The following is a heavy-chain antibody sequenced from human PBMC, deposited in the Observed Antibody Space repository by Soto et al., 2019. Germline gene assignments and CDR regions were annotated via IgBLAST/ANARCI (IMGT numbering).Heavy chain of an antibody. V-gene: IGHV1-18*01. CDR1: GYTFTTSG. J-gene: IGHJ6*02. Sequence: QVQLVQSGPEVRKPGASVKVSCEASGYTFTTSGISWVRQVPGQGLEWMGWISTYNGDTNSAQNFQGRVLMTADTSTGTAYMELMSLKSDHTAVYYCARQGRWPCYYYGLDVWGQGTIVTVS. D-gene: IGHD6-13*01. CDR3: ARQGRWPCYYYGLDV. CDR2: ISTYNGDT.